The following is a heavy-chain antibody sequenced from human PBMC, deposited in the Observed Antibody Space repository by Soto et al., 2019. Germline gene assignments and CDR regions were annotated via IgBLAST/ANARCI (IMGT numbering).Heavy chain of an antibody. CDR3: ARGHRSDPPWFDP. Sequence: GASVKVSCKATGYTFTSYGISWVRQAPGQGLEWMGWISAYNGNTNYAQKFQGRVTMTRNTSISTAYMELSSLRSEDTAVYYCARGHRSDPPWFDPWGQGTLVTVSS. V-gene: IGHV1-18*01. CDR2: ISAYNGNT. CDR1: GYTFTSYG. D-gene: IGHD1-26*01. J-gene: IGHJ5*02.